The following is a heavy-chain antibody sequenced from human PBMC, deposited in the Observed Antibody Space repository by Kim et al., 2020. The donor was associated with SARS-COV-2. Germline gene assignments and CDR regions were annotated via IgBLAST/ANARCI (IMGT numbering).Heavy chain of an antibody. CDR1: GGSISTYH. D-gene: IGHD3-10*01. J-gene: IGHJ5*02. Sequence: SETLSLTCTVSGGSISTYHWTWIRQPPGKGLEWIGYVSYSGSTNYIPSLKSRVTISIDTSRNQFSLKLSSVTTADTAVYYCARHGDVFGSGWFDPWGQGT. V-gene: IGHV4-59*08. CDR3: ARHGDVFGSGWFDP. CDR2: VSYSGST.